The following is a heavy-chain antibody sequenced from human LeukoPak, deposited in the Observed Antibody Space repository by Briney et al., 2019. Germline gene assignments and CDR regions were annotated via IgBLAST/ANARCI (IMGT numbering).Heavy chain of an antibody. CDR3: ASRYCSGGSCASDAFDI. V-gene: IGHV4-34*01. CDR2: INHSGST. Sequence: SGTLSLTCAVYGGSFSGYYWSWLRQPPGKGLEWLGEINHSGSTNYNPSLKSRVTISVDTSKNQFSLKLSSVTAAGTAVYYCASRYCSGGSCASDAFDIWGQGTMVTVSS. D-gene: IGHD2-15*01. J-gene: IGHJ3*02. CDR1: GGSFSGYY.